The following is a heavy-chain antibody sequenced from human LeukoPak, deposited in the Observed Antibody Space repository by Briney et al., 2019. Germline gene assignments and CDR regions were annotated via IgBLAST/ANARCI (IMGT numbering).Heavy chain of an antibody. CDR3: ALSGYGSADS. Sequence: PSETLSLTCTVSGGSISSSTYYWGWIRQTPGKGLEWIGSVYNSGSTYYNPSLESRVTIAVDTSKNQFSLKMTSVTAADTAVYYCALSGYGSADSWGQGTLVTVSS. V-gene: IGHV4-39*07. CDR2: VYNSGST. J-gene: IGHJ4*02. CDR1: GGSISSSTYY. D-gene: IGHD3-10*01.